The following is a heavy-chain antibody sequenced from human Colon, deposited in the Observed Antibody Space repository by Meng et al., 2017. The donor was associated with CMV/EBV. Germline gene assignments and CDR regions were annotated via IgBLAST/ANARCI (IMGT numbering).Heavy chain of an antibody. CDR3: ARITTVPYWFDP. V-gene: IGHV4-38-2*02. CDR1: GNSISRGYY. CDR2: IFHSGVT. Sequence: SETLSLTCSVSGNSISRGYYWGCIRQPPGKGPEWIGSIFHSGVTYYNPSLKSRVTISVDTSKNQFSLKLSSVSAADTAVYYCARITTVPYWFDPWGQGILVTVSS. D-gene: IGHD1-1*01. J-gene: IGHJ5*02.